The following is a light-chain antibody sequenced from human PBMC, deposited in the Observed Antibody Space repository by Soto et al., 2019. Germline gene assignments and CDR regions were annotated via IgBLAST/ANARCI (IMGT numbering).Light chain of an antibody. CDR2: EVN. CDR1: SSDVGAYNF. J-gene: IGLJ1*01. Sequence: QSVLRHPASVSGSPGHSITISCTGTSSDVGAYNFVSWYQQYPGKAPKVMIYEVNNRPSGVSNRFSGSKSGNTASLTISGLQAEDEADYYCSSFTRSTNYVFGSGTKVTVL. V-gene: IGLV2-14*01. CDR3: SSFTRSTNYV.